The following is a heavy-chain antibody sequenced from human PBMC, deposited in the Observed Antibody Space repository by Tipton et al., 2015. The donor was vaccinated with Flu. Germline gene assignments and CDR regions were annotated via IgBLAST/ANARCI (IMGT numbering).Heavy chain of an antibody. CDR1: GGSISSSSYY. J-gene: IGHJ2*01. D-gene: IGHD5-18*01. V-gene: IGHV4-39*07. CDR3: ARVYKDTTTGYFDL. Sequence: TLSLTCTVSGGSISSSSYYWGWIRQPPGKGLEWIGSIYYSGSTYYNPSLKSRVTISVDTSKNQFSLKLSSVTAADTAVYYCARVYKDTTTGYFDLWGRGTLATVSS. CDR2: IYYSGST.